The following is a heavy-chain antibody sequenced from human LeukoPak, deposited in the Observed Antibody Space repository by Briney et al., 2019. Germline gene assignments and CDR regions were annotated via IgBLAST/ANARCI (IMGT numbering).Heavy chain of an antibody. Sequence: GESLKISCKGSGYRFATYWIGWVRQMPGKGLEWMGIIYPGDSDTRYSPSFQGQVTISADKSISTAYLQWSSLKASDTAMYYCARPGSSTTPDAFDIWGQGTMVTVSS. J-gene: IGHJ3*02. D-gene: IGHD1-26*01. V-gene: IGHV5-51*01. CDR2: IYPGDSDT. CDR3: ARPGSSTTPDAFDI. CDR1: GYRFATYW.